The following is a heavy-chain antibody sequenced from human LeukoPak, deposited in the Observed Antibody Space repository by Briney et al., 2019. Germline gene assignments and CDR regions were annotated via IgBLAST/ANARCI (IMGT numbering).Heavy chain of an antibody. J-gene: IGHJ5*02. CDR2: INPNSGGT. Sequence: ASVKVSCKASGYTFTSYYMHWVRQAPGQGLEWMGWINPNSGGTNYAQKLQGRVTMTTDTSTSTAYMELRSLRSDDTAVYYCARVSTVTSNWFDPWGQGTLVTVSS. CDR3: ARVSTVTSNWFDP. V-gene: IGHV1-2*02. D-gene: IGHD4-11*01. CDR1: GYTFTSYY.